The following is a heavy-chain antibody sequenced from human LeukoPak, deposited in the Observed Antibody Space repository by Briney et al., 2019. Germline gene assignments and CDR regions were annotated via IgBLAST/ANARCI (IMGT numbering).Heavy chain of an antibody. CDR1: GFTFSSHG. V-gene: IGHV3-9*03. CDR3: AKDLLTNWNYGAFDI. J-gene: IGHJ3*02. CDR2: ISWNSGSI. D-gene: IGHD1-7*01. Sequence: GGSLRLSCAASGFTFSSHGMHWVRQAPGKGLEWVSGISWNSGSIGYADSVKGRFTISRDNAKNSLYLQMNSLRAEDMALYYCAKDLLTNWNYGAFDIWGQGTMVTVSS.